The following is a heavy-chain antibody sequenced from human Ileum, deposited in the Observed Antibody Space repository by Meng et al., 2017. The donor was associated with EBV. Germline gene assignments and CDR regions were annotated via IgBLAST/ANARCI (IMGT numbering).Heavy chain of an antibody. CDR2: VYHDGAT. CDR1: GDSVSGSDW. CDR3: ARSSPIVRGLDY. Sequence: QVQLQGPGPGLVKPSGSLSRTCSGSGDSVSGSDWWSWVRQPTGKGLEWIGEVYHDGATNYHPSLKSRVTISLDKSKNEVNLHLNSLTAADTAVYFCARSSPIVRGLDYWGQGTLVTVSS. J-gene: IGHJ4*02. V-gene: IGHV4-4*02. D-gene: IGHD3-10*01.